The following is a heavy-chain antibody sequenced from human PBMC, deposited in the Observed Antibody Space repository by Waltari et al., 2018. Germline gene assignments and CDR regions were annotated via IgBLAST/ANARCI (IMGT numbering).Heavy chain of an antibody. CDR2: IKQDGSEQ. CDR1: GFSFSSYW. CDR3: ARESSSFSNYISYGMDV. J-gene: IGHJ6*02. V-gene: IGHV3-7*01. Sequence: EVQLVESGGGLVQPGGSLRLSCAASGFSFSSYWMTWVRQTPGKGLEWVANIKQDGSEQNYVDSVNGRFTISRDNANNSLHLQMHSLRAEDTAVYSCARESSSFSNYISYGMDVWGQGTTVTVAS. D-gene: IGHD4-4*01.